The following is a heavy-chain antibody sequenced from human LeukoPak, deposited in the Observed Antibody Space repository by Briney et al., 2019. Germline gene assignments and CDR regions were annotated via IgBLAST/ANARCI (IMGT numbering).Heavy chain of an antibody. V-gene: IGHV3-23*01. Sequence: GGALTLLCAPCGFTFSKYAKRWVRQARGKALQWVSAFTGSDGRTSYADSVKGRFNISRDNFKNTWYLQMNSLRDEDTAVYYCGKAVSQYFDLLLAFENWGRGTLVSVCS. CDR2: FTGSDGRT. CDR3: GKAVSQYFDLLLAFEN. CDR1: GFTFSKYA. J-gene: IGHJ4*02. D-gene: IGHD3-9*01.